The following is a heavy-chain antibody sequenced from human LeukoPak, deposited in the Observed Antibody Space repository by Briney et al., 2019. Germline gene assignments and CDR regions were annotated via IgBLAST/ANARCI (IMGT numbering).Heavy chain of an antibody. CDR3: ARAGHCSSTSCYVGAVDY. CDR2: IYYSGST. D-gene: IGHD2-2*01. Sequence: PSETLSLTCTVSGGSISSYYWSWIRQPPGKGLEWIGYIYYSGSTNYNPSLKSRVTISVDTSKNQFSLKLSSVTAADTAVYYCARAGHCSSTSCYVGAVDYWGQGTLVTVSS. CDR1: GGSISSYY. V-gene: IGHV4-59*01. J-gene: IGHJ4*02.